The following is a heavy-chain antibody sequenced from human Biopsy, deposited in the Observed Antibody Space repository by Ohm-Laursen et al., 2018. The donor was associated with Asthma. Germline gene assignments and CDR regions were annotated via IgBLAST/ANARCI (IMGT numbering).Heavy chain of an antibody. CDR3: ASDFPKDYVRYNFQF. D-gene: IGHD4-17*01. V-gene: IGHV1-24*01. Sequence: ASVKVSYKISGYSLTDLSMHWVRQAPGQGLEWMGGHDHEEGGTVNAWRFQGRVTMTEDTSTDIAYMELSSLSSDDTAVYYCASDFPKDYVRYNFQFWGQGTLVTVSS. J-gene: IGHJ4*02. CDR1: GYSLTDLS. CDR2: HDHEEGGT.